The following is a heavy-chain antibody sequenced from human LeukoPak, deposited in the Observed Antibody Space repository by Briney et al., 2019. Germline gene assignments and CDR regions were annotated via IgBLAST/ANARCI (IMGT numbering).Heavy chain of an antibody. CDR1: GYTFTSYD. V-gene: IGHV1-2*02. Sequence: GASVKVSCKASGYTFTSYDINWVRQATGQGLEWMGWMNPNSGGTNYAQKFQGRVTMTRDTSISTAYMELSRLRSDDTAVYYCARDGVNTAMLYYFDYWGQGTLVTVSS. J-gene: IGHJ4*02. CDR3: ARDGVNTAMLYYFDY. CDR2: MNPNSGGT. D-gene: IGHD5-18*01.